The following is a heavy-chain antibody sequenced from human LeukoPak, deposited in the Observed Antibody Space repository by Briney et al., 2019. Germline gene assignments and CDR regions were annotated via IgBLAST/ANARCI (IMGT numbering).Heavy chain of an antibody. V-gene: IGHV4-34*01. Sequence: PSETLSLTCAVYGGSFSGCYWSWIRQPPGKGLEWIGEINHSGSTNYNPSLKSRVTISVDTSKNQFSLKLSSVTAADTAVYYCARGARFDPWGQGTLVTVSS. CDR3: ARGARFDP. CDR2: INHSGST. J-gene: IGHJ5*02. CDR1: GGSFSGCY.